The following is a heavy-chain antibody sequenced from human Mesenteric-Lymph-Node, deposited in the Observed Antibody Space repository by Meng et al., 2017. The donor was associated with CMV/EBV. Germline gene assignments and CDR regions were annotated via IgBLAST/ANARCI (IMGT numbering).Heavy chain of an antibody. D-gene: IGHD2-2*01. CDR2: FSWDGGST. Sequence: GESLKISCAASGFTFDDYAMHWVRQVPGKGLEWVALFSWDGGSTYYADSVKGRFTISRDNSKNSLFLKMNSLRAGATALYYCARGSPLQYQLLEFDPWGQGTLVTVSS. V-gene: IGHV3-43D*04. CDR1: GFTFDDYA. J-gene: IGHJ5*02. CDR3: ARGSPLQYQLLEFDP.